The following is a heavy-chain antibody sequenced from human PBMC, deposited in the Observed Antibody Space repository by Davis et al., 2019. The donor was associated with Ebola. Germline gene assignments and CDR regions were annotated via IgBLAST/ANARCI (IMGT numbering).Heavy chain of an antibody. D-gene: IGHD3-3*01. CDR2: INRDGSTT. Sequence: GESLKISCAASGFTFSSYWMHWVRQAPGKGLVWVSCINRDGSTTTYADSVKGRFTISRDNAKNTLYLQMNSLRAEDTAVYYCAREGITIFGVVIIQGAFDIWGQGTMVTVSS. J-gene: IGHJ3*02. CDR1: GFTFSSYW. V-gene: IGHV3-74*03. CDR3: AREGITIFGVVIIQGAFDI.